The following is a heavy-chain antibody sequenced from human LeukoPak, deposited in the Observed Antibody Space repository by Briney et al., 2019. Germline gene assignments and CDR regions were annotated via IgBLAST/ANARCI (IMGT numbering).Heavy chain of an antibody. J-gene: IGHJ6*03. Sequence: PSETLSLTCAVYGGSFSGYYWSWIRQPPGKGLEWIGEINHSGSTNYNPSLKSRVTISVDTSKNQFSLKLSSVTAADTAVYYCASGDIVAPTPRYYWYYMDVWGKGTTVTVSS. CDR3: ASGDIVAPTPRYYWYYMDV. V-gene: IGHV4-34*01. CDR1: GGSFSGYY. CDR2: INHSGST. D-gene: IGHD5-12*01.